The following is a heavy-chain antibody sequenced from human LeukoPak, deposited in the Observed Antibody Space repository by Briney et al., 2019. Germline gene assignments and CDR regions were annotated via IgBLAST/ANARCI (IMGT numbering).Heavy chain of an antibody. Sequence: ASVKVSCKASGYTFTSSGISWVRQAPGQGIEWMGWISAYNGNTNYAQNLQGRLTMTRDTSPSTAYMELRSLRSDDTAVYYCARFGLVVAGYMDVWGKGTTVTVSS. J-gene: IGHJ6*04. CDR2: ISAYNGNT. CDR1: GYTFTSSG. CDR3: ARFGLVVAGYMDV. D-gene: IGHD2-15*01. V-gene: IGHV1-18*01.